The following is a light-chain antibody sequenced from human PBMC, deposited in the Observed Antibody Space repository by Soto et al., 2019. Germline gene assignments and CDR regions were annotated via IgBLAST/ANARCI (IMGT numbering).Light chain of an antibody. CDR1: QTVNNKY. CDR2: RAS. CDR3: QHYYSWTWT. V-gene: IGKV3-20*01. Sequence: EIVLTQSPDTRSLSTGERATLSCRASQTVNNKYVALYQQKPGQAPRLLIFRASNKATGIPDRFSGSGSGTEFILTISSLQYEDVALYYCQHYYSWTWTFGQGTKVDIK. J-gene: IGKJ1*01.